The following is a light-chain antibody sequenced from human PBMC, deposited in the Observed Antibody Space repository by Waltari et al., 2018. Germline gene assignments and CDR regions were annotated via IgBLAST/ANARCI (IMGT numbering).Light chain of an antibody. CDR3: QQHDSKPLT. Sequence: DIQMTQSPSSLSASVGDRVTITCRASLDINSDLAWYQQRPGKAPKVLVYKATTLQSGVPSRFSGSGSGTDFTLTISSLQPEDFATYYCQQHDSKPLTFGGGTKVEIK. J-gene: IGKJ4*01. V-gene: IGKV1-16*01. CDR2: KAT. CDR1: LDINSD.